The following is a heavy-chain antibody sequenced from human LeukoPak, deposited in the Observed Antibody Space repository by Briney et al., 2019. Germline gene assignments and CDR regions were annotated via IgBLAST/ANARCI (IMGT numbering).Heavy chain of an antibody. CDR2: IKPDGSEK. CDR1: GFTFTRYW. D-gene: IGHD3-3*01. CDR3: ASGLRFLDS. V-gene: IGHV3-7*01. Sequence: GGSLRLSCVASGFTFTRYWMTWVRQAPGKGLEWVTYIKPDGSEKDYVDSVKGRFTISRDNAKDSVFLQMNSLRVDDTAIYYCASGLRFLDSWGRGTLVTVSS. J-gene: IGHJ5*02.